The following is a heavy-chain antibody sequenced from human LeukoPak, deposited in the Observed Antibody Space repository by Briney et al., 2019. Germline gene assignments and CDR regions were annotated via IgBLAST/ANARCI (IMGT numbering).Heavy chain of an antibody. CDR2: IYYSGSS. CDR3: ARNRDGYNSFDY. Sequence: SETLSLTCNVSGGSISGSSFYWSWIRQHPGKGLEWIGYIYYSGSSYYNPSLRSRVTISVDTSKNHFSLKLSSVTAADTAVYYCARNRDGYNSFDYWGQGTLVTVSS. J-gene: IGHJ4*02. CDR1: GGSISGSSFY. V-gene: IGHV4-31*03. D-gene: IGHD5-24*01.